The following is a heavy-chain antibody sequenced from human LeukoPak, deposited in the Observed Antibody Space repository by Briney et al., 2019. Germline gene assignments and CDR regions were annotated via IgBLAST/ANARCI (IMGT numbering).Heavy chain of an antibody. CDR1: GFTFSSYA. J-gene: IGHJ5*02. V-gene: IGHV3-23*01. CDR2: ISGSGGST. D-gene: IGHD3-10*01. CDR3: AKDLGPLVRGPSGWFDP. Sequence: PGRSLRLSCAASGFTFSSYAMSWVRQAPGKGLEWVSAISGSGGSTYYADPVKGRFTISRDNSKNTLYLQMNSLRAEDTAVYYCAKDLGPLVRGPSGWFDPWGQGTLVTVSS.